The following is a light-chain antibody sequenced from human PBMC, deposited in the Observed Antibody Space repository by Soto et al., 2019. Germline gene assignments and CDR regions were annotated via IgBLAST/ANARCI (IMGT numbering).Light chain of an antibody. CDR1: QSVSSY. V-gene: IGKV3-11*01. CDR3: QQRSNWLFT. CDR2: DAS. J-gene: IGKJ3*01. Sequence: EIVLTQSPATLSLSPGERATLSYRASQSVSSYLAWYQHKPGQAPRLLISDASNRATGVPARFSGSGSGTDFTLTISTLEPEDFAVYYCQQRSNWLFTFGPGTRVDL.